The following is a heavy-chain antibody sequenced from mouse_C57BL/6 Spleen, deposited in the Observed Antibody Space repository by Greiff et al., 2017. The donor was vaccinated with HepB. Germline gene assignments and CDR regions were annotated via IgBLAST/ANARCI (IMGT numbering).Heavy chain of an antibody. CDR1: GFTFSDAW. J-gene: IGHJ2*01. CDR2: IRNKANNHAT. V-gene: IGHV6-6*01. CDR3: TRRGYYGSSLDY. Sequence: EVMLVESGGGLVQPGGSMKLSCAASGFTFSDAWMDWVRQSPEKGLEWVAEIRNKANNHATYYAESVKGRFTISRDDSKSSVYLQMNSLRAEDTGIYYCTRRGYYGSSLDYWGQGTTLTVSS. D-gene: IGHD1-1*01.